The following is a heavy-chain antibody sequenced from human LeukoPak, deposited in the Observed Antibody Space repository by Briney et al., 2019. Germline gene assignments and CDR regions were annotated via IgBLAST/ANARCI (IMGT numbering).Heavy chain of an antibody. J-gene: IGHJ4*02. D-gene: IGHD4-11*01. Sequence: ASVKVSCKASGYTFTCYYMHWVRQAPGQGLEWMGWINPNSGGTNYAQKFQGRVTMTRDTSISTAYMELSRLRSDDTAVYYCARVVDYSNYYFDYWGQGTLVSVSS. CDR3: ARVVDYSNYYFDY. CDR1: GYTFTCYY. CDR2: INPNSGGT. V-gene: IGHV1-2*02.